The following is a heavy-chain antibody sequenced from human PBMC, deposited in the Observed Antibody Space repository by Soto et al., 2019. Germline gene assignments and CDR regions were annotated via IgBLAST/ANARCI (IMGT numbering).Heavy chain of an antibody. J-gene: IGHJ4*02. CDR1: GGSVSSGNDY. D-gene: IGHD3-10*01. Sequence: SETLSLTCTVSGGSVSSGNDYWSWIRQPPGKGLEWIGYIYHSGSTNYNPSLKSRLTISGDTSKNQVSLKLTSVTAADTAVYYCARLVYDTRLNYMYFDFWGQGALVTVSS. CDR3: ARLVYDTRLNYMYFDF. CDR2: IYHSGST. V-gene: IGHV4-61*01.